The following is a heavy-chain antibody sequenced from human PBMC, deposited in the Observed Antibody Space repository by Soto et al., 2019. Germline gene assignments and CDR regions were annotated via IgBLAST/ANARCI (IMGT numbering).Heavy chain of an antibody. V-gene: IGHV4-31*03. CDR3: ARDPVSSGYDMGGVGA. D-gene: IGHD5-12*01. CDR1: GGSISSGGYY. J-gene: IGHJ5*02. Sequence: QVQLQESGPGLVKPSQTLSLTCTVSGGSISSGGYYWSWIRQHPGKGLEWIGYIYYSGSTYYNPSLKSRVTISVDTSKNQFSLKLSSVTAADTAVYYCARDPVSSGYDMGGVGAWGQGTLVTVSS. CDR2: IYYSGST.